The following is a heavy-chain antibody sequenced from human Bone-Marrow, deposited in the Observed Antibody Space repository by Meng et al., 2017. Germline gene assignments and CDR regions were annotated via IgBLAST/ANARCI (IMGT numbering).Heavy chain of an antibody. D-gene: IGHD6-13*01. CDR1: GGTFSSYA. V-gene: IGHV1-69*06. CDR2: IIPIFGTA. CDR3: ARDTYSSSWYLASAFDI. Sequence: SVKVSCKASGGTFSSYAISWVRQAPGQGLEWMGGIIPIFGTANYAQKFQGRVTITADKSTSTAYMELSSLRSEDTAVYYCARDTYSSSWYLASAFDIWGQGTMVTVSS. J-gene: IGHJ3*02.